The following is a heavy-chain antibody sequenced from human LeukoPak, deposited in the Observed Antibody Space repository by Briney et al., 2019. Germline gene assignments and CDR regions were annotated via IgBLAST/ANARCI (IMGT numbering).Heavy chain of an antibody. CDR3: ARHMVATLPYFDY. Sequence: SETLSLTCTVSGGSISSYYWSWIRQPPGKGLEWIGYIYYSGNTNHNPSLKSRVTISVDTSKNQFSLKLSSVTAADTAVYYCARHMVATLPYFDYWGQGTLVTVSS. CDR1: GGSISSYY. V-gene: IGHV4-59*01. CDR2: IYYSGNT. J-gene: IGHJ4*02. D-gene: IGHD5-12*01.